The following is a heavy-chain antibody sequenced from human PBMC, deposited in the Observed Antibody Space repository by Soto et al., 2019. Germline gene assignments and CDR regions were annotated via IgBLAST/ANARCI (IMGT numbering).Heavy chain of an antibody. Sequence: PSKTLSLICTVAGGSISSSSYYWGWIRQPPGKGLEWIGSIYYSGSTYYNPSLKSRVTISVDTSKNQFSLKLSSVTAADTAVYYCARTTVVTRGYDYWGPGPLDTVST. D-gene: IGHD4-17*01. J-gene: IGHJ4*02. V-gene: IGHV4-39*01. CDR1: GGSISSSSYY. CDR3: ARTTVVTRGYDY. CDR2: IYYSGST.